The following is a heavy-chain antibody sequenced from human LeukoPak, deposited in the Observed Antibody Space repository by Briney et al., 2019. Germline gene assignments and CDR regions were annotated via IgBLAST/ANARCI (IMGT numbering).Heavy chain of an antibody. V-gene: IGHV3-23*01. Sequence: GGSLRLSCAASGFTFSSYAMGWVRQAPGKGLECVSVISGSGASKFYSDSVKGRFTISRDTSKNTLYLQMNSLKVEDTAVYYCAKDSRIWGRRPYYFYYWGQGTLVTVSS. CDR1: GFTFSSYA. D-gene: IGHD7-27*01. J-gene: IGHJ4*02. CDR2: ISGSGASK. CDR3: AKDSRIWGRRPYYFYY.